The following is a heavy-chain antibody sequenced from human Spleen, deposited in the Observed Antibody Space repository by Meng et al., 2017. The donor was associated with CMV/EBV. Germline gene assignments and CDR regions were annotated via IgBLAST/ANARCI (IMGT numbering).Heavy chain of an antibody. Sequence: GESLKISCVASRLTFSKYDINWVRQAPGEGLEWVSGFSASDGCTNCADFVKGRFTFSRDNSKNTLYMQMNGLRTDDTAVYYCARDYSIIEVLPAAVGGGWLDPWGQGTLVTVSS. D-gene: IGHD2-2*01. V-gene: IGHV3-23*01. CDR2: FSASDGCT. CDR1: RLTFSKYD. CDR3: ARDYSIIEVLPAAVGGGWLDP. J-gene: IGHJ5*02.